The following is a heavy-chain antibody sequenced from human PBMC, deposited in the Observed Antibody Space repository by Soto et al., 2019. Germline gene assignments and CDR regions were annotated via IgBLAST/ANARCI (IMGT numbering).Heavy chain of an antibody. D-gene: IGHD3-9*01. CDR3: ARGLGLGDF. V-gene: IGHV1-46*01. CDR2: INPNGGST. J-gene: IGHJ4*02. CDR1: GYTFSSYY. Sequence: QVQLVQSGAEVKKPGASVKVSCKASGYTFSSYYIHWVRQAPGQGLEWIGIINPNGGSTNYPHNSKGRLTVTRDTTTATVYTELSALTSDDTAMYYCARGLGLGDFWGQGTLVTVSS.